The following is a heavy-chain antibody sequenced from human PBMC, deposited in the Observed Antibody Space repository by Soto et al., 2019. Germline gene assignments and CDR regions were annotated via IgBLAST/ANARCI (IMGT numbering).Heavy chain of an antibody. CDR3: AGFGSSSWTWFDP. D-gene: IGHD6-6*01. CDR2: VYYTGCA. J-gene: IGHJ5*02. CDR1: GGSISSGGYY. V-gene: IGHV4-31*03. Sequence: QVQLQESGPGLVKPSQTLSLTCTVSGGSISSGGYYWSWIRQHPGKGLEWIGYVYYTGCAYYNPALESRVKTSVDTNKNQFSLKLSSVTAADTAVYYCAGFGSSSWTWFDPWGQGTLVTVSS.